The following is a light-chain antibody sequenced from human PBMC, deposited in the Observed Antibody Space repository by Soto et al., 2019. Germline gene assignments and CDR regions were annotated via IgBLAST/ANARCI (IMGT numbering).Light chain of an antibody. CDR2: DAS. CDR3: QQRSIWPLT. V-gene: IGKV3-11*01. Sequence: EFVLTQSPSALSFAPGGGSTLSFMASQSVSSYFAWYQQKPGQAPRLLIYDASNRATGIPARFSGSGSGTDFTLTISSLEAEDFAVYYCQQRSIWPLTFGQGTRLEIK. J-gene: IGKJ5*01. CDR1: QSVSSY.